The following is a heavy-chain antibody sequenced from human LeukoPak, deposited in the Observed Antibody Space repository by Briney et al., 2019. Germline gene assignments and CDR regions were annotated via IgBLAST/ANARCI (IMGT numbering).Heavy chain of an antibody. J-gene: IGHJ1*01. CDR2: ISRDGDTT. CDR1: GFTFDGYV. Sequence: GGSLRLSCAASGFTFDGYVMHWVRQAPGKGLEWVSLISRDGDTTSYADSVEGRFTISRDNSKNSLYLQMDSLRTEDTALYYCAKDGPGVVIMGYFHHWGQGTLVTVSS. CDR3: AKDGPGVVIMGYFHH. V-gene: IGHV3-43*02. D-gene: IGHD3-3*01.